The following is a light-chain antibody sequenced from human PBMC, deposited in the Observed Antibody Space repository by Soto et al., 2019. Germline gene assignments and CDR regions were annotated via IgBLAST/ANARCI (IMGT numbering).Light chain of an antibody. J-gene: IGKJ1*01. Sequence: DIQLTQSPSTLSASIGDRVTITCRASQFFSSWLAWYQQKPGRAPKLLIYHVSRLESGVPSRFTGGGSGTDFTLTISSLQPDDFATYYCQHYNSFSPTFGQGTKVEIK. CDR3: QHYNSFSPT. CDR1: QFFSSW. CDR2: HVS. V-gene: IGKV1-5*01.